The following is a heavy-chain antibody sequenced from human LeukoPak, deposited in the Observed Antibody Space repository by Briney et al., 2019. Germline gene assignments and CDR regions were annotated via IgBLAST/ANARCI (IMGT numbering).Heavy chain of an antibody. CDR1: TDSFSTYH. Sequence: PSETLSLSCNVSTDSFSTYHWSWIRQPPGKGLQWIGDFYDSGRTNYNPSLKGRVTISADMSKNQFSLKLISVTAADTAVYYCCRDSYYFDYWDQGTWSPSPQ. CDR3: CRDSYYFDY. CDR2: FYDSGRT. J-gene: IGHJ4*02. V-gene: IGHV4-59*01.